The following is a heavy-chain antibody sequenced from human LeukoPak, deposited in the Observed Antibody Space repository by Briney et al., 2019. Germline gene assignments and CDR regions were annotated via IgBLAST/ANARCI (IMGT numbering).Heavy chain of an antibody. CDR2: IKQDGSDK. CDR3: ARNGFVWASGIDYGWFDS. J-gene: IGHJ5*01. CDR1: GFTFSSYW. V-gene: IGHV3-7*05. Sequence: AGGPLRLSCAASGFTFSSYWMSWVRQAPGKGLGWVANIKQDGSDKSYVDSVRGRFTVARDTAKNLLYLQMNNLRAEDTAVYYCARNGFVWASGIDYGWFDSWGQGTLVTVSS. D-gene: IGHD4-17*01.